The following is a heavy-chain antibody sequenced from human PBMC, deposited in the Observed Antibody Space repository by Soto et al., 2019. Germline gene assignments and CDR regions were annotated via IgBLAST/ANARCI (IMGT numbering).Heavy chain of an antibody. Sequence: GGSLRLSCAASGFTFSSYGMHWVRQAPGKGLEWVAVISYDGSNKYYADSVKGRFTISRDNSKNTLYLQMNSLRAEDTAVYYCAKDLMPSFWRTGYYGMDVWGQGTTVTVSS. CDR3: AKDLMPSFWRTGYYGMDV. J-gene: IGHJ6*02. D-gene: IGHD3-3*01. CDR1: GFTFSSYG. V-gene: IGHV3-30*18. CDR2: ISYDGSNK.